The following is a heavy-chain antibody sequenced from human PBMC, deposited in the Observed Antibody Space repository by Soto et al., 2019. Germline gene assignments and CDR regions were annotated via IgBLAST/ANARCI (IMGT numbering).Heavy chain of an antibody. Sequence: SVKVSCKASGGTFSSYTISWVRQAPGQGLEWMGRIIPILGIANYAQKFQGRVTITADKSTSTAYMGLSSLRSEDTAVYYCASSMSAAAGTSDYWGQGTLVTVSS. CDR3: ASSMSAAAGTSDY. J-gene: IGHJ4*02. V-gene: IGHV1-69*02. CDR1: GGTFSSYT. D-gene: IGHD6-13*01. CDR2: IIPILGIA.